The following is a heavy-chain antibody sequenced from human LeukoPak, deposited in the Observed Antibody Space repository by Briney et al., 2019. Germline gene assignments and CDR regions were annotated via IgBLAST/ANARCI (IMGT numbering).Heavy chain of an antibody. J-gene: IGHJ5*02. CDR3: AKSGVHCSGGSCYPYDP. V-gene: IGHV3-23*01. Sequence: PGGSLRLSCAASGFTFSSYAMSWVRQAPGKGLEWVSAISGSGGSTYYADSVKGRFTISRDNSKNTLYLQMNSLRAEDTAVYYCAKSGVHCSGGSCYPYDPWGQGTLVTVSS. CDR1: GFTFSSYA. CDR2: ISGSGGST. D-gene: IGHD2-15*01.